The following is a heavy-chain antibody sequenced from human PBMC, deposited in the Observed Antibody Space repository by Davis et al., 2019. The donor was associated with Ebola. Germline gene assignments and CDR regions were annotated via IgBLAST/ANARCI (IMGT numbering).Heavy chain of an antibody. V-gene: IGHV4-34*01. Sequence: GSLRLSCAASGFTFSDYYMSWIRQPPGKGLEWIGEINHSGSTNYNPSLKSRVTISVDTSKNQFSLKLSSVTAADTAVYYCARGVGATTGWFDPWGQGTLVTVSS. CDR2: INHSGST. D-gene: IGHD1-26*01. J-gene: IGHJ5*02. CDR1: GFTFSDYY. CDR3: ARGVGATTGWFDP.